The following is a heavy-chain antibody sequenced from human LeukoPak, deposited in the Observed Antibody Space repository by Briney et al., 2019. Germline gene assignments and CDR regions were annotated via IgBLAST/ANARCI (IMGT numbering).Heavy chain of an antibody. CDR1: GYTLTELS. V-gene: IGHV1-24*01. CDR3: ARVIGYCSSTSCYGSSCWDCRLYYYMDV. D-gene: IGHD2-2*01. Sequence: GASVKVSCKVSGYTLTELSMHWVRQAPGKGLEWMGGFDPEDGETIYAQKFQGRVTMTEDTSTDTAYMELSSLRSEDTAVYYCARVIGYCSSTSCYGSSCWDCRLYYYMDVWGKGTTVTVSS. J-gene: IGHJ6*03. CDR2: FDPEDGET.